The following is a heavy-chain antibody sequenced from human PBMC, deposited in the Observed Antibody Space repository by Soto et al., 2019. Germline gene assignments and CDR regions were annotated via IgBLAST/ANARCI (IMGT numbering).Heavy chain of an antibody. Sequence: QVQLLQSGTEVRQPGASVKVSCKASGYTFSNYGISWVRQAPGQGLDWMGWISTYNGNTKFAQNLQGRVTLTTDTSTSTVHMELRSLRSDDTAVYYCARGDYLDSWGQGTLGTVSS. CDR2: ISTYNGNT. V-gene: IGHV1-18*01. CDR3: ARGDYLDS. CDR1: GYTFSNYG. J-gene: IGHJ4*02.